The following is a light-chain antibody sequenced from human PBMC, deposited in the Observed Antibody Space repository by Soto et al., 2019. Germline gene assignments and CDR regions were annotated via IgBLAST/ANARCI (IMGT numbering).Light chain of an antibody. V-gene: IGKV1-5*01. CDR2: DAS. Sequence: DIQMTQSPSTLSVFVGDRVTTTCRASQSISKYLGWYQQKPGKAPNLLIYDASILESGVPSRFSGSGSGTEFSLTISSLQADDFATYYCQQYKSYTSWTFGQGTKVDIK. J-gene: IGKJ1*01. CDR3: QQYKSYTSWT. CDR1: QSISKY.